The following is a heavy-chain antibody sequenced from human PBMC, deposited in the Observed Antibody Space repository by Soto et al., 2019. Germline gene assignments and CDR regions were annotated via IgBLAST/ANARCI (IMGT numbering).Heavy chain of an antibody. V-gene: IGHV5-10-1*01. CDR2: IDPRDSYT. J-gene: IGHJ4*02. CDR3: VRQYMLAARNSPYYLYL. D-gene: IGHD3-10*02. Sequence: PGESLKISCKGSGYSFINYWINWVRQMPDKGLEWVGGIDPRDSYTNYSPSFQGHVTISIDKSINTAYLQWSSLKASDTAIYYCVRQYMLAARNSPYYLYLWGQGILVTASS. CDR1: GYSFINYW.